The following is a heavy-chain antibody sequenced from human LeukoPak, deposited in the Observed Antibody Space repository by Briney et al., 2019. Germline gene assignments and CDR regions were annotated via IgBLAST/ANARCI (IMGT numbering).Heavy chain of an antibody. CDR1: GGSISSYY. V-gene: IGHV4-59*12. J-gene: IGHJ4*02. D-gene: IGHD2-15*01. CDR2: IYYSGST. CDR3: ARYEVVAALFDY. Sequence: SETLSLTCTVSGGSISSYYWSWIRQPPGKGLEWTGYIYYSGSTNYNPSLKSRVTMSVDTSKNQFSLKLSSVTAAATAVYYCARYEVVAALFDYWGQGTLVTVSS.